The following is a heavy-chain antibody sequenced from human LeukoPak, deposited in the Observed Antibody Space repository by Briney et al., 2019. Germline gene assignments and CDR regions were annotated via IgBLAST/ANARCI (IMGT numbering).Heavy chain of an antibody. D-gene: IGHD1-26*01. V-gene: IGHV3-33*01. J-gene: IGHJ4*02. Sequence: GGSLRLSCAASGFTFSSYGMHWVRQAPGKGLEWVAVIWYDGSNKYYADSVKGRYNICRDNSKNTLYLQMNSLRAEDTAVYYCAGGGRQLDYWGQGTLGTVSS. CDR3: AGGGRQLDY. CDR2: IWYDGSNK. CDR1: GFTFSSYG.